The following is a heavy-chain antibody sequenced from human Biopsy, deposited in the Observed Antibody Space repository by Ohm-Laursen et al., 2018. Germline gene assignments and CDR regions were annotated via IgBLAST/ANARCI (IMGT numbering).Heavy chain of an antibody. CDR3: AREAIGYQLPCDD. CDR2: IIPILRTT. J-gene: IGHJ4*02. D-gene: IGHD2-2*01. Sequence: SVKVSCKAPTGTFNSYGIIWVRQAPGQGLEWMGRIIPILRTTDYAQTFLGRVTITADSPTSTVDMELTSLTSGDTAVYFCAREAIGYQLPCDDWGQGTLVTVSS. CDR1: TGTFNSYG. V-gene: IGHV1-69*11.